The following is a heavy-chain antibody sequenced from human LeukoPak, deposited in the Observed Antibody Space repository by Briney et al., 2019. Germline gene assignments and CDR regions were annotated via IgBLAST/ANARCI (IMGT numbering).Heavy chain of an antibody. CDR3: TRGVRSGRYFDWLLSGLDY. CDR1: GDSISSSSYY. CDR2: IYYSGST. J-gene: IGHJ4*02. V-gene: IGHV4-39*07. D-gene: IGHD3-9*01. Sequence: SETLSLTCTVSGDSISSSSYYWSWIRQPPGKGLEWIGSIYYSGSTYYNPSLKSRVTISVDTSKNQFSLKLSSVTAADTAVYYCTRGVRSGRYFDWLLSGLDYWGQGTLVTFSS.